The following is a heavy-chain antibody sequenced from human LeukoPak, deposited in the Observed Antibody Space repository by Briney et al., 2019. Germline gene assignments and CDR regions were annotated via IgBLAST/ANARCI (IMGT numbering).Heavy chain of an antibody. CDR3: ASTSDFWSGSTAFDI. CDR2: IYTNGNT. CDR1: GGSLSSGGYY. V-gene: IGHV4-61*02. Sequence: SQTLSLTCTVSGGSLSSGGYYWSWIRQPAGKGLEWIGRIYTNGNTNYNPSLKSRVTISVDTSKNQFSLNLSSVTAADTAVYYCASTSDFWSGSTAFDIWGQGTMVTVSS. D-gene: IGHD3-3*01. J-gene: IGHJ3*02.